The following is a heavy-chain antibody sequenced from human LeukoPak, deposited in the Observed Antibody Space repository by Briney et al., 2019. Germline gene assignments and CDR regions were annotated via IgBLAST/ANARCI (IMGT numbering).Heavy chain of an antibody. CDR2: IRYDGSNK. V-gene: IGHV3-30*02. CDR1: GFTFSSYG. D-gene: IGHD3-3*01. CDR3: ARPKFLEWLLYLDY. Sequence: GGSLRLSCAASGFTFSSYGMHWVRQAPGKGLEWVAFIRYDGSNKYYADSVKGRFTISRDNSKNTLYLQMNSLRAEDTAVYYCARPKFLEWLLYLDYWGQGTLVTVSS. J-gene: IGHJ4*02.